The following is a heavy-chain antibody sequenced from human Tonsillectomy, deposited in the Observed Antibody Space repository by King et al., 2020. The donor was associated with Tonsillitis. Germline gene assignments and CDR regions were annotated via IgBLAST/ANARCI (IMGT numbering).Heavy chain of an antibody. CDR2: INHSGST. Sequence: VQLQQWGAGLLKPSETLSLTCAVYGVSFSGYYWSWLRQPPGKGLEWIGEINHSGSTNYNPSLKSRVTISVDTSKNQFSLKLSSVTAADTAVYYCARGSLWPRIHYYYYYYYMDVWGKGTTVTVSS. CDR3: ARGSLWPRIHYYYYYYYMDV. J-gene: IGHJ6*03. D-gene: IGHD5-18*01. CDR1: GVSFSGYY. V-gene: IGHV4-34*01.